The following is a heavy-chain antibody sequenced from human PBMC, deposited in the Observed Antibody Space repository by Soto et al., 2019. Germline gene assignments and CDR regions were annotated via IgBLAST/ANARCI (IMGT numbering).Heavy chain of an antibody. Sequence: ASVKVSCKASGYSFTSYDITWVRQAPGQGLEWMGWISTKSANTNYADKFRGRVSLTTDTSTNTAYMDVRSLHSDDTAVYYCARLSGYYDSRRPNDYWGQGTLVTVSS. CDR2: ISTKSANT. J-gene: IGHJ4*02. CDR1: GYSFTSYD. D-gene: IGHD3-22*01. V-gene: IGHV1-18*04. CDR3: ARLSGYYDSRRPNDY.